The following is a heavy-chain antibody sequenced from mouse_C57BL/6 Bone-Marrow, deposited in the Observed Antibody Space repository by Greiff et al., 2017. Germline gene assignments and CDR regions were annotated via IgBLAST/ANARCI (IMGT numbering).Heavy chain of an antibody. D-gene: IGHD2-5*01. CDR2: IDPENGDT. J-gene: IGHJ1*03. Sequence: VQLKQSGAELVRPGASVKLSCTASGFNIKDDYMHWVKQRPEQGLEWIGWIDPENGDTEYASKFQGKATITADTSSNTAYLQLSSLTSEDTAVYYCTTGIYSNYGYFDVWGTGTTVTVSS. CDR1: GFNIKDDY. CDR3: TTGIYSNYGYFDV. V-gene: IGHV14-4*01.